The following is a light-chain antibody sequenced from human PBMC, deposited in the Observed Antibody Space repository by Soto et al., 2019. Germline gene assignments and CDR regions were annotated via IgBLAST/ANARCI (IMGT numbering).Light chain of an antibody. J-gene: IGKJ4*01. Sequence: DIVLTQSPGTLSLSPGERATLSCRASQSVSSSYLAWYQQKPGQAPRLLIYGASIRATGIPDRFSGSGSRTGYTLTIRRREPKYGAVYYCQQYGCSPRAFSGGTRVEIK. CDR1: QSVSSSY. CDR3: QQYGCSPRA. CDR2: GAS. V-gene: IGKV3-20*01.